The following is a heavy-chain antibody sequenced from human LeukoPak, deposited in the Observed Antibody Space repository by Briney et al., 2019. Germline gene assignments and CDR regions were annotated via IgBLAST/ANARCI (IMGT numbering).Heavy chain of an antibody. CDR1: GGSFSGYY. D-gene: IGHD2-8*01. CDR3: ARQRSLIGNSYYYGVDV. V-gene: IGHV4-59*08. Sequence: PSETLSLTCAVYGGSFSGYYWSWIRQPPGKGLEWIGYISYSGSANYNPSLKSRVTISVDTSKNEFSLRLTSVTAADTAVYYCARQRSLIGNSYYYGVDVWGQGTTVTVSS. CDR2: ISYSGSA. J-gene: IGHJ6*02.